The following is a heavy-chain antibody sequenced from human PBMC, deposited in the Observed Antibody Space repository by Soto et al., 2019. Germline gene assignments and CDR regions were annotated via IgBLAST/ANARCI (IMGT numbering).Heavy chain of an antibody. V-gene: IGHV1-18*01. CDR3: ARGLGIAADKEPYNWFDP. Sequence: AASVKVSCKASGYTFTSYGISWVRQAPGQGLEWMGWISAYNGNTNYAQKLQGRVTMTTDTSTSTAYMELRSLRSDDAAVYYCARGLGIAADKEPYNWFDPWGQGTLVTVSS. CDR1: GYTFTSYG. J-gene: IGHJ5*02. D-gene: IGHD6-13*01. CDR2: ISAYNGNT.